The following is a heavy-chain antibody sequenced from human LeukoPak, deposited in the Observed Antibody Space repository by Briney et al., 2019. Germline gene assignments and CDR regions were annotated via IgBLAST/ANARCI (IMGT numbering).Heavy chain of an antibody. Sequence: ASVTVSCKASGYTFTGYYMHWVRQAPGQGLEWMGWINPNSGGTNYAQTFQGRVTMTRDTSISTAYMELSRLRSDDTAVYYCARGIKYKQWLVMADFDYWGQGTLVTVSS. D-gene: IGHD6-19*01. V-gene: IGHV1-2*02. CDR1: GYTFTGYY. J-gene: IGHJ4*02. CDR3: ARGIKYKQWLVMADFDY. CDR2: INPNSGGT.